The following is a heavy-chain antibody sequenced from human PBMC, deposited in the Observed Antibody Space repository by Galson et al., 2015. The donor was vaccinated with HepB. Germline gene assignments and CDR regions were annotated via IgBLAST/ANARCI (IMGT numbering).Heavy chain of an antibody. CDR2: IYSGGST. D-gene: IGHD2-15*01. J-gene: IGHJ4*02. Sequence: SLRLSCAASGFTVSSNYMSWVRQAPGKGLEWVSVIYSGGSTYYADSVRGRFTISRDNSKNTVYLQMNSLRAEDTAVYYCARDPDCSAGNCYSEEDYWGQGTLVTVSS. CDR1: GFTVSSNY. V-gene: IGHV3-53*01. CDR3: ARDPDCSAGNCYSEEDY.